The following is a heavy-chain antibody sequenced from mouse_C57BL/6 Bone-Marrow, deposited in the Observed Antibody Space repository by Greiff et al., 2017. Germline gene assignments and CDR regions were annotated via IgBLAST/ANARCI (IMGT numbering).Heavy chain of an antibody. CDR3: ASSNWDGFYYFDY. J-gene: IGHJ2*01. CDR1: GYTFTSYG. V-gene: IGHV1-81*01. D-gene: IGHD4-1*01. CDR2: IYSRSGNT. Sequence: QVQLQQSGAELARPGASVKLSCKASGYTFTSYGISWVKQSTGQGLEWIGEIYSRSGNTYYNEKFKGKATLTADKSTSTAYMERRSLTSEDSAVYFGASSNWDGFYYFDYGGQGTTLTVSS.